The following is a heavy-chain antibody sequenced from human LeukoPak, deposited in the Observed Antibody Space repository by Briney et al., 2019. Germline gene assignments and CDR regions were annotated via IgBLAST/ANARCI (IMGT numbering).Heavy chain of an antibody. CDR1: GFTFSSYA. V-gene: IGHV3-30-3*02. Sequence: PGGSLRLSCAASGFTFSSYAMHWVRQAPGKGLEWVALMSYDGSDKYYADSVKGRFTISRDNSKNTLYLQMNSLRVGDTAVYYCAKSFGYSRSWFDNWGQGTLVTVSS. CDR3: AKSFGYSRSWFDN. D-gene: IGHD6-13*01. J-gene: IGHJ4*02. CDR2: MSYDGSDK.